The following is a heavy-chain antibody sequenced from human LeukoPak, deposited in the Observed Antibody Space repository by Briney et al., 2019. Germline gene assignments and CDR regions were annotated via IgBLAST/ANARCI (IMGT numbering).Heavy chain of an antibody. Sequence: GGALTLSRAASGFAFSSYAMMWVRQAPGKGLDCVSIISGNGDSTDYADSVKGRITISRDNSYNTLYLQMNSLTAGDTAVYFCAKYTSTSLSRYFYFMDVWGKGTTVTVS. CDR1: GFAFSSYA. D-gene: IGHD2-2*01. V-gene: IGHV3-23*01. J-gene: IGHJ6*03. CDR2: ISGNGDST. CDR3: AKYTSTSLSRYFYFMDV.